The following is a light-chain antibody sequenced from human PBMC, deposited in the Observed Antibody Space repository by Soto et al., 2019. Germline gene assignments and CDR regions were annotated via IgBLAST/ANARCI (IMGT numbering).Light chain of an antibody. CDR3: CTSAGCRNRV. J-gene: IGLJ3*02. CDR1: SRDVGAHTY. CDR2: EVN. Sequence: QSALTQPPSAPGSPGKSVTISCTGTSRDVGAHTYVTGYQHHPGKAPKLIIYEVNKRPSGVPDRFSGSKSGNAASLTVSGLQAGDEADFYCCTSAGCRNRVFGGGTKLTVL. V-gene: IGLV2-8*01.